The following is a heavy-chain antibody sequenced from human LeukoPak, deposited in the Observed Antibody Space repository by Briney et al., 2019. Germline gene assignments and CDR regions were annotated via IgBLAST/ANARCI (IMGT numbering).Heavy chain of an antibody. Sequence: PGGSLRLSCAVSGFTLGSYWMHWVRQAPGQGLAWVSRVNTDGSSTTYAESVKGRFTISKDNAKNSLHLQMNSLRPEDAALYYCAKAEANSDWSGPFDFWGPGTMVTVSS. D-gene: IGHD6-19*01. J-gene: IGHJ3*01. CDR3: AKAEANSDWSGPFDF. CDR1: GFTLGSYW. V-gene: IGHV3-74*01. CDR2: VNTDGSST.